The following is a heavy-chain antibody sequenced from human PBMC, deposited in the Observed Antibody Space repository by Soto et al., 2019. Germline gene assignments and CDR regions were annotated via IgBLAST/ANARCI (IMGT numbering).Heavy chain of an antibody. CDR1: GGSISSGGYY. J-gene: IGHJ5*02. CDR2: IYYSGST. V-gene: IGHV4-31*03. CDR3: ARGGLYCSSTSCPNWFDP. D-gene: IGHD2-2*01. Sequence: SETLSLTCTVSGGSISSGGYYWSWIRQHPGKGLEWIGYIYYSGSTYYNPSLKSRVTISVDTSKNQFSLKLSSVTAADTAVYYCARGGLYCSSTSCPNWFDPWGQGTLVTVSS.